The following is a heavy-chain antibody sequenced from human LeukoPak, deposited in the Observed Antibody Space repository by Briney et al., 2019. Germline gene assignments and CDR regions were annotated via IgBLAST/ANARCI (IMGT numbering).Heavy chain of an antibody. J-gene: IGHJ4*02. CDR3: ATREAYYDSSGPYFDY. Sequence: ASVKVSCKVSGYTLTELPMHWVRQAPGKGLEWMGGFDPEDGETIYAQKFQGRVTMTEDTSTDTAYMELSSLRSEDTAVYYCATREAYYDSSGPYFDYWGQGTLVTVSS. V-gene: IGHV1-24*01. D-gene: IGHD3-22*01. CDR2: FDPEDGET. CDR1: GYTLTELP.